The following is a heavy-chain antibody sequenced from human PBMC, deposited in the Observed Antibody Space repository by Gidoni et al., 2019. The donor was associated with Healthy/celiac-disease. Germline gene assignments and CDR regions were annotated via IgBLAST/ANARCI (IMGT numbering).Heavy chain of an antibody. CDR3: AKRDLDFVVVPAAPDY. CDR2: ISGSGGST. Sequence: EVQLLESGGGLVQPGGSLRLSCAASGFTFSSYAMSWVRQAPGKGLEWVSAISGSGGSTYYADSVKGRFTISRDNSKNTLYLQMNSLRAEDTAVYYCAKRDLDFVVVPAAPDYWGQGTLVTVSS. CDR1: GFTFSSYA. D-gene: IGHD2-2*01. J-gene: IGHJ4*02. V-gene: IGHV3-23*01.